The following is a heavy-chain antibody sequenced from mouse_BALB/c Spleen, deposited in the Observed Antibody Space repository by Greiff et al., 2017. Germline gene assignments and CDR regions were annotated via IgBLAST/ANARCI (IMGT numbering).Heavy chain of an antibody. CDR2: ISDGGSYT. Sequence: EVQRVESGGGLVKPGGSLKLSCAASGFTFSDYYMYWVRQTPEKRLEWVATISDGGSYTYYPDSVKGRFTISRDNAKNNLYLQMSSLKSEDTAMYYCARGDYYYGSSGPYYAMDYWGQGTSVTVSS. V-gene: IGHV5-4*02. CDR1: GFTFSDYY. D-gene: IGHD1-1*01. CDR3: ARGDYYYGSSGPYYAMDY. J-gene: IGHJ4*01.